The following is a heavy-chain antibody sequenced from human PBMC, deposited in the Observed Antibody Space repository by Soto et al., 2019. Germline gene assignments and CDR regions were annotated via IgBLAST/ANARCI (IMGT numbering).Heavy chain of an antibody. CDR3: ARASGVGVVGSIGPIDY. J-gene: IGHJ4*02. D-gene: IGHD1-26*01. V-gene: IGHV4-59*01. CDR1: GSSISSYY. Sequence: SETLSLTCTVSGSSISSYYWSWIRQSPGKGLEWIGYIYYSGSTDYNPSLKSRVTISVDTSKNQFSLKLRSVTAADTAVYYCARASGVGVVGSIGPIDYWGQGTLVTVSS. CDR2: IYYSGST.